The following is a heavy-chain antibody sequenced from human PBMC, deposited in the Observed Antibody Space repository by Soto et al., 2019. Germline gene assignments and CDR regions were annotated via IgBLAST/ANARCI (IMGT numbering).Heavy chain of an antibody. D-gene: IGHD1-26*01. J-gene: IGHJ6*02. V-gene: IGHV4-59*01. Sequence: SETLSLTCTVSGGSISSYYWSWIRQPPGKGLEWIGYIYYSGSTNYNPSLKSRVTISVDTSKNQFSLKLSSVTAADTAVYYCARGRGWDGPNYYYYYGMDVWGQGTTVTVSS. CDR3: ARGRGWDGPNYYYYYGMDV. CDR1: GGSISSYY. CDR2: IYYSGST.